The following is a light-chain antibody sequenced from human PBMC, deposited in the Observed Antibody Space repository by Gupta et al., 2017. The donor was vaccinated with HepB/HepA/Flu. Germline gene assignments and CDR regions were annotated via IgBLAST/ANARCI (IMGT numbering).Light chain of an antibody. CDR1: QSLVSRNGNKY. J-gene: IGKJ4*02. Sequence: DIVMTQSPLSLPVILGKPASISCRSSQSLVSRNGNKYLNWFQQRPGQSPRRLIYKVSNRDNGVPDRFSGSGSGTDFTLKISRGEAEDVGVYYCMQGLNCPLTFGRGTKVEIK. V-gene: IGKV2-30*01. CDR3: MQGLNCPLT. CDR2: KVS.